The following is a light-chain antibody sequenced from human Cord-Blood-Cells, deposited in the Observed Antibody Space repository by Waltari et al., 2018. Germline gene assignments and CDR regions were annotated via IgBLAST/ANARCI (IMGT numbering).Light chain of an antibody. Sequence: EIALTQSPATLSLSPGERATLSCRARQSVRSYLAWYQQKPGQAPRLLIYAASNRATGIPARFSGSGSGTDFTLTISSLEPEDFAVYYCQQRSNWPLTFGGGTKVEIK. V-gene: IGKV3-11*01. CDR2: AAS. J-gene: IGKJ4*01. CDR3: QQRSNWPLT. CDR1: QSVRSY.